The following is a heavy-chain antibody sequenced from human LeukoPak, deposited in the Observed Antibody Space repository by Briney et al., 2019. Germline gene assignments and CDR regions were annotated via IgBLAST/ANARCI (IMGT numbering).Heavy chain of an antibody. CDR1: GFTFSSYA. CDR2: ISGSGGST. J-gene: IGHJ4*02. V-gene: IGHV3-23*01. Sequence: GGSLRLSCAASGFTFSSYAMSWVRQAPGKGLEWVSAISGSGGSTYYADSVKGRFTISRDNSKNTLYLQMNSLRAEDTAVYYCAKKVMITFGGVIVTSWGYFDYWGQGTLVAASS. D-gene: IGHD3-16*02. CDR3: AKKVMITFGGVIVTSWGYFDY.